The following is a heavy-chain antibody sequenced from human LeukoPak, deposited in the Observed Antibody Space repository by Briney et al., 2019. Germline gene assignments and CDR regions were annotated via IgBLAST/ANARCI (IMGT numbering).Heavy chain of an antibody. D-gene: IGHD5-12*01. CDR3: ARDQAQRWLAY. Sequence: GGPLRLSCAASGFTFSSYAMPWVRQAPGKGLEYVSAISSNGGSTYYANSVKGRFTISRDNSKNTLYLQMGSLRAEDMAVYYCARDQAQRWLAYWGQGTLVTVSS. J-gene: IGHJ4*02. CDR1: GFTFSSYA. CDR2: ISSNGGST. V-gene: IGHV3-64*01.